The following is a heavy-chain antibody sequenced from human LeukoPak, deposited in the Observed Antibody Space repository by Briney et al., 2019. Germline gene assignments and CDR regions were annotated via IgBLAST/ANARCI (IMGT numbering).Heavy chain of an antibody. J-gene: IGHJ4*02. CDR3: AIERSYYDSSGYSGAFDY. Sequence: ASVKVSCKASGYTFIGYYMHWVRQAPGQGLEWMGWINPNSGGTNYAQKFQGRVTMTRDTSISTAYMELSRLRSDDTAVYYCAIERSYYDSSGYSGAFDYWGQGTLVTVSS. D-gene: IGHD3-22*01. CDR1: GYTFIGYY. V-gene: IGHV1-2*02. CDR2: INPNSGGT.